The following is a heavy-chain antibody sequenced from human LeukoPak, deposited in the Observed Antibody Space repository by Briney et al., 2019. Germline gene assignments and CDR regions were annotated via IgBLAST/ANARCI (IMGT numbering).Heavy chain of an antibody. V-gene: IGHV4-59*01. CDR2: IYYSGST. CDR3: ARKGAESGPGYFDL. D-gene: IGHD3-3*01. J-gene: IGHJ2*01. CDR1: GGSISSYY. Sequence: PSETLSLTCTVSGGSISSYYWSWIRQPPGKGLEWIGFIYYSGSTNYNPSLKSRITISVDTSKNQFSLKLSSVTAADTAVYYCARKGAESGPGYFDLWGRGTLVTVSS.